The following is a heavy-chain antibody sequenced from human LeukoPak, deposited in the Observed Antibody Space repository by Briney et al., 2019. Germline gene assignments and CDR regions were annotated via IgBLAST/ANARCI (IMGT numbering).Heavy chain of an antibody. D-gene: IGHD5/OR15-5a*01. J-gene: IGHJ6*03. Sequence: PGGSLRLSCAASGFTFSDYYMSWIRQAPGKGLEWVSYISSSGSTIYYADSVKGRFTISRDNAKNSLYLQMNSLRAEDTAVYYCARCLRGYYYYYMDVWGKGTTVTVSS. CDR1: GFTFSDYY. V-gene: IGHV3-11*04. CDR3: ARCLRGYYYYYMDV. CDR2: ISSSGSTI.